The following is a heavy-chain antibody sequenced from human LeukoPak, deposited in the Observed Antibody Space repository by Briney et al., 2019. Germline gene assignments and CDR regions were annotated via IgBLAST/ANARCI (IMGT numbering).Heavy chain of an antibody. CDR2: ISYDGSNK. V-gene: IGHV3-30*03. D-gene: IGHD6-13*01. CDR3: ARPLYSSSWYRGGYYYYGMDV. CDR1: GFTFSSYS. Sequence: GGSLRLSCAASGFTFSSYSMHWVRQAPGKGLEWVAVISYDGSNKYYADSVKGRFTISRDNSKNTLYLQMNSLRAEDTAVYYCARPLYSSSWYRGGYYYYGMDVWGQGTTVTVSS. J-gene: IGHJ6*02.